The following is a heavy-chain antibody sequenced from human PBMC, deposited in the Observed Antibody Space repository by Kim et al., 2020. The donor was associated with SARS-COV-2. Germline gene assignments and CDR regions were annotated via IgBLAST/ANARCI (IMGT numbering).Heavy chain of an antibody. Sequence: KGRFTIARDNSKNTLYLQMNSLRAEDTAVYYCARDTGDTAMVGYYYGMDVWGQGTTVTVSS. V-gene: IGHV3-30*07. CDR3: ARDTGDTAMVGYYYGMDV. D-gene: IGHD5-18*01. J-gene: IGHJ6*02.